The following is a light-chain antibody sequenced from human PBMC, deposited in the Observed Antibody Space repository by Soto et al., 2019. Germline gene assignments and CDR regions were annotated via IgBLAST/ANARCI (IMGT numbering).Light chain of an antibody. CDR3: HQYNSYLQT. CDR1: QNINNW. Sequence: DIQMTQSPSTLSASVGDRVTITCRASQNINNWLAWYQQKAGKAPKLLIYDGSSLESGVPSRFSGSGSGTEFTLNISILQPDDFATYCCHQYNSYLQTLGQGTKVDIK. J-gene: IGKJ1*01. CDR2: DGS. V-gene: IGKV1-5*01.